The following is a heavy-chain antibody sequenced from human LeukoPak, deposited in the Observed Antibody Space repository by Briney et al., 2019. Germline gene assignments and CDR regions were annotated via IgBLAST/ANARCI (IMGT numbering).Heavy chain of an antibody. J-gene: IGHJ5*02. V-gene: IGHV4-38-2*02. CDR2: IYHSGST. CDR1: GYSISSGYY. D-gene: IGHD1-26*01. CDR3: ARVVGATWFDP. Sequence: SETLSLTCTVSGYSISSGYYWGWIRQPPGKGLEWIGSIYHSGSTYYNPSLKSRVTISVDTSKNQFSLKLSPVTAADTAVYYCARVVGATWFDPWGQGTLVTVSS.